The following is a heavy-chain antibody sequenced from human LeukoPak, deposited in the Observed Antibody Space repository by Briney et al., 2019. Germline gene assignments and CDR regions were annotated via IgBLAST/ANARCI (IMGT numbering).Heavy chain of an antibody. CDR1: GYTFTGYY. J-gene: IGHJ5*02. V-gene: IGHV1-2*02. CDR3: ARDLARYCSGGSCYWFDP. D-gene: IGHD2-15*01. CDR2: INPNSGGT. Sequence: ASVKVSCKASGYTFTGYYMHWVRQAPGQGLEWMGWINPNSGGTNYAQKFQGRVTMTRDTSISTAYMELSRLRSDDTAVYYCARDLARYCSGGSCYWFDPWGQGTLVTASS.